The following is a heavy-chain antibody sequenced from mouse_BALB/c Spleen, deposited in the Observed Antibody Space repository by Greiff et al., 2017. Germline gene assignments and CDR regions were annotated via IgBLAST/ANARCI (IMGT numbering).Heavy chain of an antibody. J-gene: IGHJ1*01. CDR3: ARQGGYYDYDERYFDV. V-gene: IGHV5-9-3*01. Sequence: EVQLVESGGGLVKPGGSLKLSCAASGFTFSSYAMSWVRQTPEKRLEWVATISSGGSYTYYPDSVKGRFTISRDNAKNTLYLQMSSLRSEDTAMYYCARQGGYYDYDERYFDVWGAGTTVTVSS. D-gene: IGHD2-4*01. CDR1: GFTFSSYA. CDR2: ISSGGSYT.